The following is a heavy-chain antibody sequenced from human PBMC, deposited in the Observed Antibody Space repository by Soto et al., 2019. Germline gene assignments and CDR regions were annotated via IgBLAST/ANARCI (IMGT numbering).Heavy chain of an antibody. CDR2: ITNSGGST. J-gene: IGHJ4*02. Sequence: EVQLFESGGGLVQPGGSLRLSCAASGFTFSSDAMNWVRQTPGKGLEWVSDITNSGGSTYYADSVKGRFTISRDNSKNTLYLQMNGLRAEEAAVYYCAKSGVGSGDPIDYWGQGALVTVAS. D-gene: IGHD1-26*01. CDR1: GFTFSSDA. CDR3: AKSGVGSGDPIDY. V-gene: IGHV3-23*01.